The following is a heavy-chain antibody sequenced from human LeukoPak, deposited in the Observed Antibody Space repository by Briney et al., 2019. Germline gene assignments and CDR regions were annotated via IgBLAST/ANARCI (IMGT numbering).Heavy chain of an antibody. V-gene: IGHV3-23*01. CDR2: ISGSGGST. CDR1: GFTVSSNY. Sequence: PGGSLRLSCAASGFTVSSNYMSWVRQAPGKGLEWVSAISGSGGSTYYADSVKGRFTISRDNSKNTLYLQMNSLRAEDTAVYYCAKKPDFWSGLYYFDYWGQGTLVTVSS. CDR3: AKKPDFWSGLYYFDY. J-gene: IGHJ4*02. D-gene: IGHD3-3*01.